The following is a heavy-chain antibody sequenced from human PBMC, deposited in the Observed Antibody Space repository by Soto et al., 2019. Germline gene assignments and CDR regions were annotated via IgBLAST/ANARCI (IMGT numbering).Heavy chain of an antibody. CDR2: IYYSGST. Sequence: SETLSLTCTVSGGSISSGGYYWSWIRQHPGKGLEWIGYIYYSGSTHYNPSLKSRVTISVDTSKNQFSLKLSSVTAADTAVYYCARADLRDYYFDYWGQGAVVTVSS. J-gene: IGHJ4*02. V-gene: IGHV4-31*03. CDR1: GGSISSGGYY. CDR3: ARADLRDYYFDY.